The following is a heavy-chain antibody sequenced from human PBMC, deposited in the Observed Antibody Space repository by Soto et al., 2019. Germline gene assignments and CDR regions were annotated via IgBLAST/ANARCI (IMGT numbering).Heavy chain of an antibody. Sequence: LRLSCAASVFTFSSYAMSWVRQAPGKGLEWVSVISGSGGSTYYADSVKGRFTISRDNSKNTLYLQMNSLRAEDTAVYYCAKRRDSSGWYCLDYWGQGTLVTVSS. J-gene: IGHJ4*02. CDR1: VFTFSSYA. CDR2: ISGSGGST. D-gene: IGHD6-19*01. V-gene: IGHV3-23*01. CDR3: AKRRDSSGWYCLDY.